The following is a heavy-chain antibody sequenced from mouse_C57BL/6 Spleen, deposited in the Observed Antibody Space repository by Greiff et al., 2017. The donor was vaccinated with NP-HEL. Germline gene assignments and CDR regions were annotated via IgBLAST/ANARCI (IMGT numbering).Heavy chain of an antibody. CDR2: IWWDDDK. J-gene: IGHJ3*01. V-gene: IGHV8-8*01. CDR3: ARFIYYDYDGGFAY. Sequence: QVTLKVSGPGILQPSQTLSLTCSFSGFSLSTFGMGVGWIRQPSGKGLEWLAHIWWDDDKYYNPALKSRLTISKDTSKNPVFLKIAHVDTADTATYYCARFIYYDYDGGFAYWGQGTLVTVSA. CDR1: GFSLSTFGMG. D-gene: IGHD2-4*01.